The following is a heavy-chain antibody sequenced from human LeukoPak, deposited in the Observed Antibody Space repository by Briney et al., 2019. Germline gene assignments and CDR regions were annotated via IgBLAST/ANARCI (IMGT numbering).Heavy chain of an antibody. CDR2: INPNSGGT. V-gene: IGHV1-2*02. CDR3: AKDLHDWRFVFDY. CDR1: GYTFTGYY. Sequence: ASVKVSCEASGYTFTGYYMHWVRQAPGQGLEWMGWINPNSGGTNYAQKFQGRVTMTRDTSISTAYMELSRLRSDDTAVYYCAKDLHDWRFVFDYWGQGTLVTVSS. D-gene: IGHD3-9*01. J-gene: IGHJ4*02.